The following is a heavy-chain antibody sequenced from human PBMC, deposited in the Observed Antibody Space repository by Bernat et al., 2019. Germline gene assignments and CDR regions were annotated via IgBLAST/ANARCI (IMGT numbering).Heavy chain of an antibody. Sequence: QVQLQESGPGLVKPSETLSLTCSVSRASMNKYYWSWIRQSPGKGLEWIAYMHYSGSTDYNPSLKSRVTVSVDTSKNQLSLKLSPVSAADTAVYYCASGPLVCSGGTCYYYVDVWGKGTTVTVSS. J-gene: IGHJ6*03. CDR1: RASMNKYY. CDR2: MHYSGST. CDR3: ASGPLVCSGGTCYYYVDV. D-gene: IGHD2-15*01. V-gene: IGHV4-59*01.